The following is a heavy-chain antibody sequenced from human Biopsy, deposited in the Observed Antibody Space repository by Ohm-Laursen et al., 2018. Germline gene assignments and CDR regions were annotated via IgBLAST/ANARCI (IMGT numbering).Heavy chain of an antibody. D-gene: IGHD2-8*01. CDR2: ISASGIHI. CDR1: GFTFSGFS. J-gene: IGHJ4*02. Sequence: SLRPSCAASGFTFSGFSMNWVRQAPGKGLEWVSSISASGIHIYYTDSVKGRFTVSRDNGKNSVYLQMNSLRVEDTAVYYCARDGEAKYCKHGVCPSDFWGQGTLVTVSS. CDR3: ARDGEAKYCKHGVCPSDF. V-gene: IGHV3-21*01.